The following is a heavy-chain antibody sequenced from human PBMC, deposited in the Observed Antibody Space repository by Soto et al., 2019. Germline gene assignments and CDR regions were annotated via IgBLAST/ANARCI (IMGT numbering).Heavy chain of an antibody. J-gene: IGHJ3*02. CDR2: ISGSGGST. D-gene: IGHD6-13*01. CDR1: GFTFSSYA. Sequence: GGSLRLSCAASGFTFSSYAMSWVRQAPGKGLEWVSAISGSGGSTYYADSVKGRFTISRDNSKNTLYLQMNSLRAEDTAVYYCAKDVPMAAPSPEAFDIWGQGTMVTVSS. CDR3: AKDVPMAAPSPEAFDI. V-gene: IGHV3-23*01.